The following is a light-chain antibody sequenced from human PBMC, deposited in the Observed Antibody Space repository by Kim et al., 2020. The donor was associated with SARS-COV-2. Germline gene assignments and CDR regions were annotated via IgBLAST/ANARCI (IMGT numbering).Light chain of an antibody. CDR1: ILGNKY. CDR3: QAWDSSTAVV. V-gene: IGLV3-1*01. CDR2: QDS. Sequence: SYELTQPPSVSVSPGQTASITCSGDILGNKYTSWYQQKPGQSPVLVMYQDSKRPSGIPERFSGSNSGNTATLTISGTQAIDEADYYCQAWDSSTAVVFGGGTQLTVL. J-gene: IGLJ2*01.